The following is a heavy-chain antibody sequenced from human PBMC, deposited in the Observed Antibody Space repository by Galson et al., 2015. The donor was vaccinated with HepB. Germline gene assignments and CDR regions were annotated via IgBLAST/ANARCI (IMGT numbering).Heavy chain of an antibody. J-gene: IGHJ4*02. CDR1: GFTFSSYA. V-gene: IGHV3-23*01. D-gene: IGHD4-23*01. CDR3: AKVPLTYDYGGTRYYFGY. CDR2: ISGSGSST. Sequence: SLRLSCAASGFTFSSYAMSWVRQAPGKGLEWVSGISGSGSSTYYADSVKGRFTISRDNSKNTLYLQMNSLRAEDTAAYYCAKVPLTYDYGGTRYYFGYWGQGTLVTVSS.